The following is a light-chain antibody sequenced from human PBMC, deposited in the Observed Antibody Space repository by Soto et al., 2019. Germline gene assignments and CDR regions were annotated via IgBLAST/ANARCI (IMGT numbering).Light chain of an antibody. J-gene: IGKJ1*01. Sequence: DIQMTQSPATLSGSVGDRVTITCRASQTISSWLDWYQQKPGQAPKLLIYGPSSLQSGVPSRFSGRGSGTDFTLTISNLQPEDFAIYYCQQSYTILRTFGQGTKVDIK. V-gene: IGKV1-39*01. CDR2: GPS. CDR3: QQSYTILRT. CDR1: QTISSW.